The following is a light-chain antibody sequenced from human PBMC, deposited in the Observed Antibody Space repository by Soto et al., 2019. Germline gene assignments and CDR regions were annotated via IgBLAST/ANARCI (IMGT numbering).Light chain of an antibody. Sequence: NMLNHSPGALSLSPRERATLYSRARQSVAGRRGAWYRQKLGQALRLVMYDASSRATGIPDRFSGSVSGKDFTLTISSLEPEDFALYYCEQYSNLPRPFGQGTKVDIK. CDR2: DAS. V-gene: IGKV3-20*01. CDR3: EQYSNLPRP. CDR1: QSVAGRR. J-gene: IGKJ1*01.